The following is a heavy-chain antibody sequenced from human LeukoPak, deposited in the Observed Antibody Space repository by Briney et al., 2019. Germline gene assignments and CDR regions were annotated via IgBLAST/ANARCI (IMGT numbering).Heavy chain of an antibody. J-gene: IGHJ3*02. CDR3: ARDASEELLYAFDI. D-gene: IGHD1-26*01. CDR2: ISSSGSTI. Sequence: GGSLRLSCAASGFTFSSYEMNWVRRSPGKGLEWVSYISSSGSTIYYADSVKGRFTISRDNAKNSLYLQMSSLRAEDTAVYYCARDASEELLYAFDIWGQGTMVTVSS. CDR1: GFTFSSYE. V-gene: IGHV3-48*03.